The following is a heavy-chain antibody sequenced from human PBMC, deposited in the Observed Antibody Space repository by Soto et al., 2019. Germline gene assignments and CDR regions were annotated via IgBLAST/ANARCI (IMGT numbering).Heavy chain of an antibody. V-gene: IGHV4-31*03. J-gene: IGHJ6*02. CDR2: IYYSGST. Sequence: QVQLQESGPGLVTPSQTLSLTCTVSGGSISSDNYYWSWIRQHPGKGLEWIGYIYYSGSTYYNPSLTSRVIISVDTSKKQFSLKLSSVTAADTAVYYCAREAYHYGLDVWGQGTTDTVSS. CDR1: GGSISSDNYY. CDR3: AREAYHYGLDV.